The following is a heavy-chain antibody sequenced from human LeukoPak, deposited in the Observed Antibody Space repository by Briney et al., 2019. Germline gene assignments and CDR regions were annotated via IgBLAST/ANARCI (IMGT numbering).Heavy chain of an antibody. CDR2: IIPIFGTA. D-gene: IGHD3-10*01. J-gene: IGHJ6*03. CDR3: ARDSYYYGSGSYFTTYYYYYMDV. CDR1: GGTLSSYA. V-gene: IGHV1-69*05. Sequence: SVKVSCKAAGGTLSSYAISWLRQAPGQELEGMGGIIPIFGTANYAQKFQGRVTITTDESTSTADTELSTLRSEDTAVYYCARDSYYYGSGSYFTTYYYYYMDVWGKGTTVTVSS.